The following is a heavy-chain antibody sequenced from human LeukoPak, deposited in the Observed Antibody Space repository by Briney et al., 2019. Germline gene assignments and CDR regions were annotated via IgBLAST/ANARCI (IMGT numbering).Heavy chain of an antibody. D-gene: IGHD3-10*01. CDR1: GFTFSSYS. Sequence: GGSPRLSCAASGFTFSSYSMNWVRQAPGKGLEWVSSISSSGSYIYYADSVKGRFTISRDNAKNSLYLQMNSLRAEDTAVYYCARGYGSGSYYPDYWGQGTLVTVSS. V-gene: IGHV3-21*01. CDR2: ISSSGSYI. CDR3: ARGYGSGSYYPDY. J-gene: IGHJ4*02.